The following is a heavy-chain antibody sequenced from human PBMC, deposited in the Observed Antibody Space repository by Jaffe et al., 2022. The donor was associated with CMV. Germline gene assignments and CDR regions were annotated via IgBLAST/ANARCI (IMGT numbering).Heavy chain of an antibody. V-gene: IGHV3-33*01. CDR1: GFTFSSYG. Sequence: QVQLVESGGGVVQPGRSLRLSCAASGFTFSSYGMHWVRQAPGKGLEWVAVIWYDGSNKYYADSVKGRFTISRDNSKNTLYLQMNSLRAEDTAVYYCARNVRGDGYNHDAFDIWGQGTMVTVSS. CDR2: IWYDGSNK. J-gene: IGHJ3*02. CDR3: ARNVRGDGYNHDAFDI. D-gene: IGHD5-12*01.